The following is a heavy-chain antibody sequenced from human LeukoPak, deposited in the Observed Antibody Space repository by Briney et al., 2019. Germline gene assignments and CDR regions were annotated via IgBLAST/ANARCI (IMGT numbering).Heavy chain of an antibody. D-gene: IGHD3-16*02. J-gene: IGHJ6*02. CDR2: INRSGGTV. V-gene: IGHV3-9*01. CDR3: ARGGSYRAPDYNYYYGMDV. Sequence: PGGSLGLSCAASGLTFDDSAMHWVRQVPGKGLEWVSGINRSGGTVGYADSVKGRFTISRDNAKNSLYLQMSSLRADDTAVYYCARGGSYRAPDYNYYYGMDVWGQGTTVTVSS. CDR1: GLTFDDSA.